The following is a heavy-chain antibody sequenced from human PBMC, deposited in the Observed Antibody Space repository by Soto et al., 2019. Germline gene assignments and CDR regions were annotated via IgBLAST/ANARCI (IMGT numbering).Heavy chain of an antibody. CDR3: AGACNRCIAAAGNWFDP. Sequence: QVQLVQSGAEVKKPGSSVKVSCKASGGTFSSYAISWVRQAPGQGLEWMGGIIPIFGTANYAQKFQGRVTITADESTSTACMGLSSLGSEDTAVYYRAGACNRCIAAAGNWFDPWGQGSLVAVSS. V-gene: IGHV1-69*01. CDR1: GGTFSSYA. D-gene: IGHD6-13*01. J-gene: IGHJ5*02. CDR2: IIPIFGTA.